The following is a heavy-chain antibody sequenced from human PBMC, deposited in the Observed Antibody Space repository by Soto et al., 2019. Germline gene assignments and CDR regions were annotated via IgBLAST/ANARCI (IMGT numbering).Heavy chain of an antibody. Sequence: PSETLSLTCDVSGGSISSYYWSWIRQPAGKGLEWIGLFYSSGSISYNPSLKSRVTMSVDTSKNQFSLNLSSVTAADTAVYYCARGGSSSWLRIFHQWGPGTLVTVSS. CDR3: ARGGSSSWLRIFHQ. J-gene: IGHJ1*01. CDR1: GGSISSYY. V-gene: IGHV4-4*07. D-gene: IGHD6-13*01. CDR2: FYSSGSI.